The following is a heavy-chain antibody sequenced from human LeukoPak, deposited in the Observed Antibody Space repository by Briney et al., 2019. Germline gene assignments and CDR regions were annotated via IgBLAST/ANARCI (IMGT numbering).Heavy chain of an antibody. D-gene: IGHD3-3*01. CDR3: ARDFDDFWSGYNNYFDC. V-gene: IGHV1-2*02. CDR1: GYSFIGYY. Sequence: ASVKASCKASGYSFIGYYLHWVRQAPGQGLEWMGWINPKSGDTNYAQKFQGRVTMTRDTSINTAYMYLSSLRSDDTAVYYCARDFDDFWSGYNNYFDCWGQGTLVTVSS. J-gene: IGHJ4*02. CDR2: INPKSGDT.